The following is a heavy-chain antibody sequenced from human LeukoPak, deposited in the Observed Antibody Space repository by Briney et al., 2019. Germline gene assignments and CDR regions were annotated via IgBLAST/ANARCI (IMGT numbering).Heavy chain of an antibody. CDR1: GHTFTSYY. J-gene: IGHJ4*02. V-gene: IGHV1-46*01. CDR3: ARDGSGSYSTYYFDY. CDR2: INPSGDST. D-gene: IGHD3-10*01. Sequence: ASVKVSCKASGHTFTSYYMHWVRQAPGQGLEWMGIINPSGDSTSYAQKFQGGVTMTRDTSTSTVYMELSSLRSEDTAVYYCARDGSGSYSTYYFDYWGQGTLVTVSS.